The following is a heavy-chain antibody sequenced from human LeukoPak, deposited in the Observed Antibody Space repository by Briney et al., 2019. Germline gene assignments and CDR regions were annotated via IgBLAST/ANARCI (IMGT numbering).Heavy chain of an antibody. CDR1: GFTFSSYE. J-gene: IGHJ4*02. CDR2: ISYTDNTI. D-gene: IGHD4-17*01. CDR3: ARSPGYGDYGHHDY. V-gene: IGHV3-48*03. Sequence: GGSLRLSCAASGFTFSSYEMNWVRQAPGKGLEWVSYISYTDNTIYYADSVKGRFTISRDNAKNSLYLQMASLRVEDTSVYYCARSPGYGDYGHHDYWGQGTLVTVSS.